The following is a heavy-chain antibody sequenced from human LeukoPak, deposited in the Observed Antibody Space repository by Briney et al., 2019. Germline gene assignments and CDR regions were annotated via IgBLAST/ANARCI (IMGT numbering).Heavy chain of an antibody. D-gene: IGHD1-7*01. V-gene: IGHV1-2*02. J-gene: IGHJ4*02. CDR3: ARDPIVETTGVYFDY. Sequence: GASVKVSCKASGYTFTGYYMHWVRQAPGQGLEWMGWINPNSGGTNYAQKFQGRVTMTRDTSISTAYMELSRLRSDDTAVYYCARDPIVETTGVYFDYWGQGTLVTVSS. CDR1: GYTFTGYY. CDR2: INPNSGGT.